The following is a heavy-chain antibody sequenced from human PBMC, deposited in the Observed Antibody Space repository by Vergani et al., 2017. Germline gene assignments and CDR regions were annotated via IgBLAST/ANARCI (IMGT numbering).Heavy chain of an antibody. CDR3: AKTHDFSSLYSSYNWFDP. CDR1: GYSITNYW. J-gene: IGHJ5*02. D-gene: IGHD3-3*01. Sequence: VQLVQSGAEVKKPGESLKISCQGSGYSITNYWIAWVRQRPGKGLEWMGIIYAGDSDVRYSPSFQGQVTMSVDKSLSTAYLQWSSLKASDTATYYCAKTHDFSSLYSSYNWFDPWGQGTQVTGSS. CDR2: IYAGDSDV. V-gene: IGHV5-51*03.